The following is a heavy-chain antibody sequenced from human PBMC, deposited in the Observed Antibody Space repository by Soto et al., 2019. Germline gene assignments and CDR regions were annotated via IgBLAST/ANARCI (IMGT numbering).Heavy chain of an antibody. J-gene: IGHJ6*02. D-gene: IGHD1-26*01. CDR1: GGTLSSYA. Sequence: QVQLVQSGAEVKRPGSSVKVSCKASGGTLSSYAISWVRQAPGQGLAWMGGIIPIFGTPNYAESHQGRVTITADESTNTAYMELSSLRFEDTAVYYCARGEQTGYLKTLTYNGMDVWGQGTTVTVSS. CDR3: ARGEQTGYLKTLTYNGMDV. V-gene: IGHV1-69*01. CDR2: IIPIFGTP.